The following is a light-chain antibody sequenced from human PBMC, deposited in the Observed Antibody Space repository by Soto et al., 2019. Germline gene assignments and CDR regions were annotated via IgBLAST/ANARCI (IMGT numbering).Light chain of an antibody. CDR1: QDIRTF. CDR2: AAS. CDR3: QQLKSYPQIT. V-gene: IGKV1-9*01. J-gene: IGKJ5*01. Sequence: IQLTQSPSSLSASVGDRVTITCRASQDIRTFLAWYQQSPGKAPKLLIFAASTLQSGVPSMFSGSGSGTDFTLTISSLQPEDFAAYYCQQLKSYPQITFGQGTRLEI.